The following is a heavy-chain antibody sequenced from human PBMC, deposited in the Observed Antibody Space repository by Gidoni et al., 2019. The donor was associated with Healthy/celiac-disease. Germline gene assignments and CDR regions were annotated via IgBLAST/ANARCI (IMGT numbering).Heavy chain of an antibody. D-gene: IGHD6-13*01. CDR3: ARTLGYSSSWGNWFDP. V-gene: IGHV4-39*01. J-gene: IGHJ5*02. CDR2: IYYSGST. Sequence: LEWIGSIYYSGSTYYNPSLKSRVTISVDTSKNQFSLKLSSVTAADTAVYYCARTLGYSSSWGNWFDPWGQGTLVTVSS.